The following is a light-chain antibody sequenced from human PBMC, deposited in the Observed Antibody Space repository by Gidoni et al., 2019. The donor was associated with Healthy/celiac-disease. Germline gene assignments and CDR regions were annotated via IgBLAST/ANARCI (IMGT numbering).Light chain of an antibody. CDR2: AAS. Sequence: AIRITQSPSSLPASTGDSVTITCRASQGITSYLAWYQQKPGKAPKLLIYAASTLQSGVPSRFSGSGSGTDFTLTISCLQSEDFATYYCQQYYSYPPTFGQGTKVEIK. CDR3: QQYYSYPPT. V-gene: IGKV1-8*01. J-gene: IGKJ1*01. CDR1: QGITSY.